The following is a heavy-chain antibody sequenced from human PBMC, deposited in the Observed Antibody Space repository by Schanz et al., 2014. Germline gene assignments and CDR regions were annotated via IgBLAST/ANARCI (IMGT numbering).Heavy chain of an antibody. Sequence: QVHLLESGGGLVEPGGSLRLSCAASGFSFSDYYMSWIRQAPGKGLEWISFINTGSNYINYADSVKGRFTISRDNTKNSLFLQLNSLRADDTAVYYCARNRGSGGQNWYFDLWGRGTLXTGSS. V-gene: IGHV3-11*03. J-gene: IGHJ2*01. CDR1: GFSFSDYY. CDR3: ARNRGSGGQNWYFDL. D-gene: IGHD1-26*01. CDR2: INTGSNYI.